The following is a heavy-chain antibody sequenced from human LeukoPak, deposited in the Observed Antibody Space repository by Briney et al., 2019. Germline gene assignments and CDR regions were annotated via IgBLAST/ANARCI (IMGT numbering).Heavy chain of an antibody. D-gene: IGHD4-17*01. V-gene: IGHV1-69*05. Sequence: SVKVSCKASGGTFSTYTISWLRQAPGQGLEWMGRIIPIFGAANYAQKFQGRVTITTEESTSTAYMELSSLRSEDTTVYYCAREAVTTRDFDYWGQGTLVTVSS. CDR3: AREAVTTRDFDY. CDR1: GGTFSTYT. J-gene: IGHJ4*02. CDR2: IIPIFGAA.